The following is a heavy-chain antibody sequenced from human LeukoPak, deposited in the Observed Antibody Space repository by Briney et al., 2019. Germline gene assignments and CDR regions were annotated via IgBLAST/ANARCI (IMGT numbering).Heavy chain of an antibody. CDR1: GLTFSNFP. CDR3: ATQSITLVFEISPFDY. D-gene: IGHD3-10*01. J-gene: IGHJ4*02. Sequence: TGGSLRLSCAASGLTFSNFPMHWVRQAPGKGLEWVALIQDDGATTNYVDSVRGRFTISRDNSKSTVYLQMNSLKPDDTAVYYCATQSITLVFEISPFDYWGQGTLVTVSS. V-gene: IGHV3-30*02. CDR2: IQDDGATT.